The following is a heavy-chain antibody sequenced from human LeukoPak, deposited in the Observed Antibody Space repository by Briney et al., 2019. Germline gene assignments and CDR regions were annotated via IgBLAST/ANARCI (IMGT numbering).Heavy chain of an antibody. CDR2: IYYSGTT. CDR1: GGSISSGDYY. D-gene: IGHD3-22*01. J-gene: IGHJ4*02. Sequence: PSETLSLTCTVSGGSISSGDYYWSWRRQAPGKGLEWIGYIYYSGTTYYNPSLKSRVTISVDTSKNQFSLKLSSVTAADTAVYYCARVPMIRYYFDCWGQGILVTVSS. V-gene: IGHV4-30-4*01. CDR3: ARVPMIRYYFDC.